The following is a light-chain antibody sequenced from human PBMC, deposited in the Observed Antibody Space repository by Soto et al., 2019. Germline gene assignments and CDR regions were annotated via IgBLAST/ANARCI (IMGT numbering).Light chain of an antibody. CDR2: LGS. CDR1: QSLLHSNGNNY. V-gene: IGKV2-28*01. Sequence: EIVVTQSQLSLPVTPGAPASISCRSSQSLLHSNGNNYLDWYLQKPGQSPQLLIYLGSNRSSGVPDRFSVIGSGKDVTLIISRVEAEDVGVYYCMLALHTPITFGHGTRLAIK. J-gene: IGKJ5*01. CDR3: MLALHTPIT.